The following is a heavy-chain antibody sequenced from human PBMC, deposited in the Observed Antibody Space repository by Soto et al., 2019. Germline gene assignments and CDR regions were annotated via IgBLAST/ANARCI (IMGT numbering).Heavy chain of an antibody. CDR1: GFTFSSYA. V-gene: IGHV3-30-3*01. J-gene: IGHJ4*02. CDR2: ISYDGSNK. CDR3: ARGVTIFGVVSPLGY. D-gene: IGHD3-3*01. Sequence: QVQLVESGGGVVQPGRSLRLSCAASGFTFSSYAMHWVRQAPGKGLEWVAVISYDGSNKYYADSVKGRFTISRDNSKNTLYLQMNSLRAEDTAVYYCARGVTIFGVVSPLGYWGQGTLVIVSS.